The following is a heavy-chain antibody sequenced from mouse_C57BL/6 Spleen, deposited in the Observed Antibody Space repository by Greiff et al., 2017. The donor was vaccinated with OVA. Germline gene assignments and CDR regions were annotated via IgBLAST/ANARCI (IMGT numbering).Heavy chain of an antibody. V-gene: IGHV1-61*01. CDR1: GYTFTSYW. Sequence: VQLQQPGAELVRPGSSVKLSCKASGYTFTSYWMDWVKQRPGQGLEWIGNIYPSDSETHYNQKFKDKATLTVDKSSSTAYMQLSSLTSEDSAVYYCARGKGAWFAYWGQGTLVTVSA. CDR2: IYPSDSET. J-gene: IGHJ3*01. CDR3: ARGKGAWFAY.